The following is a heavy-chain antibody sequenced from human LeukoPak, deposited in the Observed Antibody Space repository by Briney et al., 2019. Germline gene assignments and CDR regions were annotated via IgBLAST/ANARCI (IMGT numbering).Heavy chain of an antibody. Sequence: SGPALVKPTQTLTLTCTFTGFSLSSSGTRVSWIRQPPGKALEWLARIDWDDDKFYSTSLKTRLTISKDTSKNQVVLTMANMDPVDTATYYCARTPYCGGDCYVDYWGQGTLVTVSS. CDR1: GFSLSSSGTR. D-gene: IGHD2-21*02. V-gene: IGHV2-70*04. J-gene: IGHJ4*02. CDR3: ARTPYCGGDCYVDY. CDR2: IDWDDDK.